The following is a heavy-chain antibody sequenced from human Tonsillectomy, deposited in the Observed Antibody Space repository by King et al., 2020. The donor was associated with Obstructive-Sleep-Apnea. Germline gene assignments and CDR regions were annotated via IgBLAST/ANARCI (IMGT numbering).Heavy chain of an antibody. CDR1: TFTFSSYW. J-gene: IGHJ3*01. D-gene: IGHD6-13*01. CDR3: ARDHSWDGAFDV. V-gene: IGHV3-7*03. CDR2: IRQDGSEK. Sequence: EVQLVESGGGLVQPGGSLRLSCVASTFTFSSYWMSWVRQAPGKGLEWVANIRQDGSEKNYVDSVKGRFTISRDNAKNSLYLQMNSLRAEDTAVYYCARDHSWDGAFDVWGQGTRVTVSS.